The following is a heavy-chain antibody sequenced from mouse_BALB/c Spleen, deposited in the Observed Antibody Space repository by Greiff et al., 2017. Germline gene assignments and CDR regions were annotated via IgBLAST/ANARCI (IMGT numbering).Heavy chain of an antibody. CDR1: GFNIKDTY. D-gene: IGHD2-14*01. CDR2: IDPANGNT. CDR3: ASWRVRRYFDV. J-gene: IGHJ1*01. Sequence: EVKLVESGAELVKPGASVKLSCTASGFNIKDTYMHWVKQRPEQGLEWIGRIDPANGNTKYDPKFQGKATITADTSSNTAYLQLSSLTSEDTAVYYCASWRVRRYFDVWGAGTTVTVSS. V-gene: IGHV14-3*02.